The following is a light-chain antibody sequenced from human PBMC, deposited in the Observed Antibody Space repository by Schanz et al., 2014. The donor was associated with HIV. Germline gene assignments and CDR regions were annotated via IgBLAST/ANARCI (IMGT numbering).Light chain of an antibody. Sequence: SYELTQPPSVSVAPGKTARITCGGSNIGSKSVHWYQQKPGQAPVLVIYSDSDRPSGIPERFSGSNSGNTATLTISRVEAGDEADYYCQVWYSSRDLYVFGSGTKLTVL. V-gene: IGLV3-21*04. CDR2: SDS. CDR3: QVWYSSRDLYV. J-gene: IGLJ1*01. CDR1: NIGSKS.